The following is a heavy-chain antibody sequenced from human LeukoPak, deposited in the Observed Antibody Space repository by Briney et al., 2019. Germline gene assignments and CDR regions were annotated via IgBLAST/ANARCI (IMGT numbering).Heavy chain of an antibody. CDR2: INSDGTST. V-gene: IGHV3-74*01. J-gene: IGHJ4*02. CDR3: ARDYGGAQLDY. CDR1: GFIFNKYW. D-gene: IGHD2-2*01. Sequence: TGGSLRLSCAASGFIFNKYWIHWVRQAPGKGLVWVSRINSDGTSTGYADSVKGRFTISRDNAKNTVCLQMESLRAEDAAVYYCARDYGGAQLDYWGQGTLVTVSS.